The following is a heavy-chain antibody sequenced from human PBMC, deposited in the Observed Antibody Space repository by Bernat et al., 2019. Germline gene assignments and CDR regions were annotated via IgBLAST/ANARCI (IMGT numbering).Heavy chain of an antibody. J-gene: IGHJ4*02. CDR1: GFTFSSHW. Sequence: EVQLVESGGGLVQPGGSLRLSCAASGFTFSSHWMHWVRQAPGKGLVWVSRINSDGSTTTYAESVKGRFTISRDNAKNTLYLQANSLRAEDTAVYYCARVPYGGNYPFDYWGQGTLVTVSS. CDR2: INSDGSTT. V-gene: IGHV3-74*01. D-gene: IGHD4-23*01. CDR3: ARVPYGGNYPFDY.